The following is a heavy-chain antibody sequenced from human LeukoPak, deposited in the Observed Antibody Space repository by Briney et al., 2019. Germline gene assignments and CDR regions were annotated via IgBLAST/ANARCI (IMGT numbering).Heavy chain of an antibody. V-gene: IGHV3-53*01. J-gene: IGHJ6*03. CDR2: IYSGGST. Sequence: GGSLTLSCAASGFTFSSYAMSWVREAPARGLEWVSVIYSGGSTYYADSVKGRFTISRDNSKNTLYLQMNSLRAEDTAVYYCASSLDCSSTSCSYYYMDVWGKGTTVTVSS. CDR1: GFTFSSYA. D-gene: IGHD2-2*01. CDR3: ASSLDCSSTSCSYYYMDV.